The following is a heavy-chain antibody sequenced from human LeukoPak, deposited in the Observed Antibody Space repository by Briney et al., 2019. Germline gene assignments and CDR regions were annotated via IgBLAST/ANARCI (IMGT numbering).Heavy chain of an antibody. D-gene: IGHD4/OR15-4a*01. CDR1: GGSISSYY. Sequence: SETLSLTCTVSGGSISSYYWSWIRQPPGKGLEWIGYIYNSGSTNYNPSLRSRVTMSLDTSKNQISLKLSSVTAADTAMYYCARSTMVNTATGWFDPWGQGTLVTVSS. V-gene: IGHV4-59*12. CDR2: IYNSGST. J-gene: IGHJ5*02. CDR3: ARSTMVNTATGWFDP.